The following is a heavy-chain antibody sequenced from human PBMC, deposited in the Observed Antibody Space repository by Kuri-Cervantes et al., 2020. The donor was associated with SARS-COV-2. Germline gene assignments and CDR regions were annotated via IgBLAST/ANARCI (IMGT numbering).Heavy chain of an antibody. CDR2: ISGSGGST. D-gene: IGHD3-10*01. V-gene: IGHV3-23*01. J-gene: IGHJ4*02. Sequence: GESLKISCAASGFTFSSYAMSWVRQAPGKGLEWVSAISGSGGSTYYADSVKGRFTISRDNSKNTLYLQMNSLRAEDTAVYYCAKNLPYYYGSGSYGSYFDYWGQGTLVTVSS. CDR3: AKNLPYYYGSGSYGSYFDY. CDR1: GFTFSSYA.